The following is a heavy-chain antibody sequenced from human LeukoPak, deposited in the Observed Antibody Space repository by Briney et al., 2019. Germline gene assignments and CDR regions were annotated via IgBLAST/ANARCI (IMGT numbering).Heavy chain of an antibody. D-gene: IGHD2-21*02. J-gene: IGHJ4*02. CDR1: GDTFSSYA. V-gene: IGHV1-69*13. Sequence: SVKASCKASGDTFSSYAISWVRQAPGQGLEWMGGIIPIFGTANYAQKFQGRVTITADESTSTAYMELSSLRSEDTAVYYCARVSGLYCGGDCYPGDYWGQGTLVTVSS. CDR3: ARVSGLYCGGDCYPGDY. CDR2: IIPIFGTA.